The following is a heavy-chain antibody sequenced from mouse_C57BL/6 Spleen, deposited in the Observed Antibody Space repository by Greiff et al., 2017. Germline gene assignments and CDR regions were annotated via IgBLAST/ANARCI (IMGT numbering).Heavy chain of an antibody. J-gene: IGHJ3*01. Sequence: EVKLVESGGGLVQPGGSMKLSCAASGFTFSDAWMDWVRQSPEKGLEWVAEIRNKANNHATYYAESVKGRFTISRDDSKSSVYLQMNSLRAEDTGIYYCTSEDIYYDYDDGAWFAYWGQGTLVTVSA. CDR3: TSEDIYYDYDDGAWFAY. D-gene: IGHD2-4*01. CDR1: GFTFSDAW. V-gene: IGHV6-6*01. CDR2: IRNKANNHAT.